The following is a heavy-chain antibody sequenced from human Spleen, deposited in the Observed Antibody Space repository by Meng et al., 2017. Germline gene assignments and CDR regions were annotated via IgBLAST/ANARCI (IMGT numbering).Heavy chain of an antibody. V-gene: IGHV4-34*01. Sequence: SETLSLTCVVSGGSFSDYYWSWIRQPPGKGLEWIGEINHSGSTNYNPSLESRATISVDTSQNNLSLKLSSVTAADTAVYYCAGGAVVTLIFYHAMDVWGQGTTVTGAS. CDR3: AGGAVVTLIFYHAMDV. CDR2: INHSGST. D-gene: IGHD2-21*02. CDR1: GGSFSDYY. J-gene: IGHJ6*01.